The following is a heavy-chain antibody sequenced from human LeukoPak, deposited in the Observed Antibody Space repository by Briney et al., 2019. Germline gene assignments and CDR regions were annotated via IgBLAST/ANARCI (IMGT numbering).Heavy chain of an antibody. Sequence: GRSLRLSCTASGFSFRTYNLHWVRQAPGKGLEWVANIKQNGGEKYYADSVKGRFTISRDNSKNTLYLQTNSLRAEDTAVYYCARGMGSSSSRSYYYGMDVWGQGTTVTVSS. CDR3: ARGMGSSSSRSYYYGMDV. V-gene: IGHV3-30*19. J-gene: IGHJ6*02. CDR2: IKQNGGEK. CDR1: GFSFRTYN. D-gene: IGHD6-6*01.